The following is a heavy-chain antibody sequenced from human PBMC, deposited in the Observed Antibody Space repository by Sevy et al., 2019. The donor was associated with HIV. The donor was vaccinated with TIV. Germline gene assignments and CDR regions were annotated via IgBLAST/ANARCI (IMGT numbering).Heavy chain of an antibody. CDR2: VRNDGSNK. CDR1: GFSLTPSD. Sequence: GGSLRLSCAASGFSLTPSDMHWVRQAPGKGLEWVAYVRNDGSNKYYADSVRDRFTISRDSPKNTLYLQMNSLRDEDTAIYYCARGRKTTEEWLEELDYYYGLDVWGQGTTVTVSS. J-gene: IGHJ6*02. V-gene: IGHV3-30*02. CDR3: ARGRKTTEEWLEELDYYYGLDV. D-gene: IGHD2-8*01.